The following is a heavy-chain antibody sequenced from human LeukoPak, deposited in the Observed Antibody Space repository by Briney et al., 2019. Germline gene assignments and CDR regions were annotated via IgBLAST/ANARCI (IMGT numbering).Heavy chain of an antibody. J-gene: IGHJ6*03. Sequence: GGSLRLSCAASGFTLSSYAMSWVRQAPGKGLEWVSSISASGGSTNYADSVKGRFTISRDNSKNTVYLQMHSLRDEDTAVYYCAKVMKGSERLTMVRGVIIKTAGMYYMDVWGKGTKVTVSS. V-gene: IGHV3-23*01. CDR1: GFTLSSYA. CDR3: AKVMKGSERLTMVRGVIIKTAGMYYMDV. D-gene: IGHD3-10*01. CDR2: ISASGGST.